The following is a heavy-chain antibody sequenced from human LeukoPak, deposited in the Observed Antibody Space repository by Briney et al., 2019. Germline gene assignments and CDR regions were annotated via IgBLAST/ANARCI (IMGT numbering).Heavy chain of an antibody. CDR2: MNPNSGNT. CDR3: ARGVRRDGYNELGNFDY. CDR1: GYTFTSYD. D-gene: IGHD5-24*01. V-gene: IGHV1-8*01. Sequence: ASVKVSCKASGYTFTSYDINWVRQATGQGLEWMGWMNPNSGNTGYAQKFQGRVTMTRNTSISTAYMELSSLRSEDTAVYYCARGVRRDGYNELGNFDYWGQGTLVTVSS. J-gene: IGHJ4*02.